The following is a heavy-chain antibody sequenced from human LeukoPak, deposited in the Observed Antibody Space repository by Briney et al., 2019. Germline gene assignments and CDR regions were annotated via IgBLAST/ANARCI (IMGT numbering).Heavy chain of an antibody. CDR3: ARASTYSSGRAYFDY. J-gene: IGHJ4*02. Sequence: ASVKVSCKASGYIFIGYYMHWVRQAPGQGLEWMGWINPNSGGTNYAQKFQGRVTMTRDTSITTAYMELSNLRSDDSAVYYCARASTYSSGRAYFDYWGQGTLVTVSS. D-gene: IGHD6-19*01. CDR2: INPNSGGT. CDR1: GYIFIGYY. V-gene: IGHV1-2*02.